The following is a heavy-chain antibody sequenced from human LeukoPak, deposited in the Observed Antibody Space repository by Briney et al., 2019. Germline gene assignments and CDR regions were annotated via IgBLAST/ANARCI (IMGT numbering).Heavy chain of an antibody. Sequence: SETLFLTCTVAGGSISSYYWSWIRHPPGEGLEWIGYIFYSGSTNYNPSLKSQVSISVDTSKNQFSLKLSSVTAADTAVYYCARERGYFDYWGQGTLVTVSS. CDR3: ARERGYFDY. J-gene: IGHJ4*02. CDR2: IFYSGST. V-gene: IGHV4-59*01. D-gene: IGHD3-10*01. CDR1: GGSISSYY.